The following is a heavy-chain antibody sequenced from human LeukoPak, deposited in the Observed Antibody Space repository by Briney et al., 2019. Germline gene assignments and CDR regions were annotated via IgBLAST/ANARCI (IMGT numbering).Heavy chain of an antibody. V-gene: IGHV3-7*01. J-gene: IGHJ3*02. Sequence: GGSLRLFCAASGFTFSSYWMSWIRQAPGKGLEWVANIKQDGSEKYYVDSVKGRFTISRDNAKNSLYLQMNSLRAEDTAVYYCARVIRWYRRDAFDIWGQGTMVTVSS. CDR3: ARVIRWYRRDAFDI. D-gene: IGHD4-23*01. CDR1: GFTFSSYW. CDR2: IKQDGSEK.